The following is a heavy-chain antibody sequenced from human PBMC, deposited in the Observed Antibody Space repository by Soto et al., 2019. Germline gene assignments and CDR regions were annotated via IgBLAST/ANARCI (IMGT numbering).Heavy chain of an antibody. CDR3: ARDQTGEQLGPLYSSYYSMDV. CDR1: GFTFSSYW. CDR2: IKQDGSEK. Sequence: PGGSLRLSCAASGFTFSSYWMSWVRQAPGKGLEWVANIKQDGSEKYYVDSVKGRFTISRDNAKNSLYLQMNSLRAEDTAVYYCARDQTGEQLGPLYSSYYSMDVWGQGTTVTVSS. V-gene: IGHV3-7*01. J-gene: IGHJ6*02. D-gene: IGHD6-6*01.